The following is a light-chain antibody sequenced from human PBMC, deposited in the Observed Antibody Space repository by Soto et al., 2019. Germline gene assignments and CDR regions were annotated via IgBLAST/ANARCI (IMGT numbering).Light chain of an antibody. Sequence: EIVMTQSPATLSVSPGERATLSCRASQSVSSKLAWYQQKSGQVPRLLIYDASARALATPARFDDSESGTELNITFSSPQYADFAVYGCQQDNKWLIIFGPGTRLEIK. CDR3: QQDNKWLII. V-gene: IGKV3-15*01. CDR2: DAS. J-gene: IGKJ5*01. CDR1: QSVSSK.